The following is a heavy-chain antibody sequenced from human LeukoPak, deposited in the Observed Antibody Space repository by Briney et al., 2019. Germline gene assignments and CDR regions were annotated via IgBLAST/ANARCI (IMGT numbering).Heavy chain of an antibody. D-gene: IGHD5-18*01. Sequence: GGSLRLSCAASGXTFSDYWMSWVRQAPGKGLEWVANIKPDGSEKYYVDSVKGRFTISRDNAQNSLYLRMNSLKTEDTALYYCARGGSTAIPFDYWGQGTLVTVSS. CDR1: GXTFSDYW. CDR2: IKPDGSEK. V-gene: IGHV3-7*04. CDR3: ARGGSTAIPFDY. J-gene: IGHJ4*02.